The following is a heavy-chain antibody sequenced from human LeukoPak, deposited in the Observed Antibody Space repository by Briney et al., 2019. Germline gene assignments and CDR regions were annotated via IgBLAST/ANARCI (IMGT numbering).Heavy chain of an antibody. CDR2: IYHSGST. D-gene: IGHD3-3*01. Sequence: SETLSLTCAVSGGSISSGGYSWSWIRQPPGKGLEWIGYIYHSGSTYYNPSLKSRVTISVDRSKNQFSLKLSSVTAADTAVYYCARFHYYDFWSSYRRANYFDYWGQGTLVTVSS. V-gene: IGHV4-30-2*01. CDR3: ARFHYYDFWSSYRRANYFDY. CDR1: GGSISSGGYS. J-gene: IGHJ4*02.